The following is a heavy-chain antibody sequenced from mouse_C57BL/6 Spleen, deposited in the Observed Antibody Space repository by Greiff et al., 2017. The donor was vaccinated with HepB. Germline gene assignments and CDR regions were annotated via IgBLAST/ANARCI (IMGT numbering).Heavy chain of an antibody. CDR2: IDPENGDT. Sequence: EVQLQQSGAELVRPGASVKLSCTASGFNIKDDYMHWVKQRPEQGLEWIGWIDPENGDTEYASKFQGKATITADTSSNTAYLQRSSLTSEDTAVYYCTTDYAMDYWGQGTSVTVSS. J-gene: IGHJ4*01. CDR3: TTDYAMDY. CDR1: GFNIKDDY. V-gene: IGHV14-4*01.